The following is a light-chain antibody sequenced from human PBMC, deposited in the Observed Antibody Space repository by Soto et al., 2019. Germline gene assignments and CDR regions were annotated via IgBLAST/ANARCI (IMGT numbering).Light chain of an antibody. CDR1: SSDVGGYNY. CDR3: SSYTSSSTLLYV. CDR2: DVS. V-gene: IGLV2-14*01. J-gene: IGLJ1*01. Sequence: QSALTQPASVSGSPGQSITISCTVTSSDVGGYNYVSWYQQHPGKAPKLMIYDVSNRPFGVSDRFSGSKSGNTASLTISGIQAEDEADYYCSSYTSSSTLLYVFGIGTKLTVL.